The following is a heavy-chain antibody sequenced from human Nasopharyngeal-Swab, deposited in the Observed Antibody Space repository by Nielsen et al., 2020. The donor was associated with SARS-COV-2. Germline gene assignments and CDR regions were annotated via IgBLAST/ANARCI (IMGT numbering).Heavy chain of an antibody. D-gene: IGHD4-17*01. J-gene: IGHJ5*02. CDR3: ARLGYDDSNWFDP. CDR2: IYYSGST. V-gene: IGHV4-39*01. Sequence: PGKGLEWIGSIYYSGSTYYNPSLKSRVTISVDTSKNQFSLKLSSVTAADTAVYYCARLGYDDSNWFDPWGQGTLVTVSS.